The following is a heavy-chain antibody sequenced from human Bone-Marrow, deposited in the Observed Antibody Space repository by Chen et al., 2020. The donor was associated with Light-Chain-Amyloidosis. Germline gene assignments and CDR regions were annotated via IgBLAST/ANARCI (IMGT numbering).Heavy chain of an antibody. D-gene: IGHD5-12*01. CDR1: GYTFPNYW. CDR2: IYPDDSDA. V-gene: IGHV5-51*01. CDR3: ARRRSGYTFDY. J-gene: IGHJ4*02. Sequence: VKKPGESLKISCKGSGYTFPNYWIGWVRQMPGKGLEWMGVIYPDDSDARYSPSFEGQVTISADKSITTAYLQWRSLKASDTAMYYCARRRSGYTFDYWGQGTLVTVSS.